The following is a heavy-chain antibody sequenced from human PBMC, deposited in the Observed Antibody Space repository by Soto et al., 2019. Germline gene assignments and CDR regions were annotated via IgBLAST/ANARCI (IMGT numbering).Heavy chain of an antibody. J-gene: IGHJ4*02. D-gene: IGHD6-19*01. V-gene: IGHV3-23*01. CDR1: GFTFSSYA. Sequence: GGSLRLSCAASGFTFSSYAMSWVRQAPGKGLEWVSAISGSGGSTYYADSVKGRFTISRDNSKNTLYLQMNSLRAEDTAVYYCAKDPPHIAVAGTSSADYWGQGTLVTVSS. CDR2: ISGSGGST. CDR3: AKDPPHIAVAGTSSADY.